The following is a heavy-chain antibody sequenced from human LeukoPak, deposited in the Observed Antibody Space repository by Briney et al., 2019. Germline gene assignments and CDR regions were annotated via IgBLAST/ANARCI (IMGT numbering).Heavy chain of an antibody. J-gene: IGHJ5*02. CDR1: GGSISSYY. V-gene: IGHV4-59*01. CDR2: IYYSGST. D-gene: IGHD2-15*01. Sequence: PSETLSLTCTVSGGSISSYYWSWIRQPPGKGLEWIGYIYYSGSTNYNPSLKSRVTISVDTSKNQFSLKLSSVTAADTAVYYCARSSTRGSARVWFDPWGQGTLVTVSS. CDR3: ARSSTRGSARVWFDP.